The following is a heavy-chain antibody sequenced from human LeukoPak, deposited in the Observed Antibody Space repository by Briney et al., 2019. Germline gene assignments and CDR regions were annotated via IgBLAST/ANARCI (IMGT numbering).Heavy chain of an antibody. D-gene: IGHD6-25*01. CDR3: ATGYQYYDYYYMDV. J-gene: IGHJ6*03. V-gene: IGHV3-23*01. CDR2: ISGSGGTT. Sequence: GGSLRLSCAASGFIFSSYGMSWVRQAPGKGLEWVSAISGSGGTTYYADSVKGRFTISRDNSKSTLYLQMNSLRAEDTAVYYCATGYQYYDYYYMDVWGKGTTVTISS. CDR1: GFIFSSYG.